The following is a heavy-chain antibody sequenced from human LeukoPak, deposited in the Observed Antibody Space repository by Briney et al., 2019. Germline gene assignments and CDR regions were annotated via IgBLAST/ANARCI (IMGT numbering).Heavy chain of an antibody. CDR1: GFTFSSYG. CDR3: AKEAKWLRSTPSDY. D-gene: IGHD5-12*01. J-gene: IGHJ4*02. CDR2: IRYDGSNK. Sequence: PGGSLRLSCAASGFTFSSYGMHWVRQAPGKGLEWVAFIRYDGSNKYYAESVKGRFTISRDNSKNTLYLQMNSLRAEDTAVYYCAKEAKWLRSTPSDYWGQGTLVTVSS. V-gene: IGHV3-30*02.